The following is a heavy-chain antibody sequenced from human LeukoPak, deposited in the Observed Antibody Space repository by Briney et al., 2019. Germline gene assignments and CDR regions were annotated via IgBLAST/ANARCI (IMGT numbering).Heavy chain of an antibody. J-gene: IGHJ3*02. CDR3: ARDNIYVGDGNNYAFNI. D-gene: IGHD5-24*01. Sequence: GASVKVSCKASGYTFTSYGISWVRQAPGQGLEWMGWISAYNGNTNYAQKLQGRVTMTTDTSTSTAYMELRSLRSDDTAVYYCARDNIYVGDGNNYAFNIWAKGQRSPSLQ. CDR2: ISAYNGNT. CDR1: GYTFTSYG. V-gene: IGHV1-18*01.